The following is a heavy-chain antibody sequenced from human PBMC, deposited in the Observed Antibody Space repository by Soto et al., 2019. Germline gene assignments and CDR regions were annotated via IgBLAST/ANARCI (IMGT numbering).Heavy chain of an antibody. Sequence: EVQLVESGGGLVQPGGSLRLSCAVSGFTVSSNYMSWVRQAPGKGLEWVSLIYSGGSTYYADSVKGRFTISRDNSKNTLYLPMNTLSTKDTSGYYCASEGIRTPLYYWGQGTMVTVYS. CDR1: GFTVSSNY. J-gene: IGHJ4*02. V-gene: IGHV3-66*01. CDR2: IYSGGST. CDR3: ASEGIRTPLYY. D-gene: IGHD4-17*01.